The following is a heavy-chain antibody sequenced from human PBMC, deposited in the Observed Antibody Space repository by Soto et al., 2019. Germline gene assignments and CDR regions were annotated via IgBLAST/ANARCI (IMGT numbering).Heavy chain of an antibody. CDR1: GFTFSSNW. V-gene: IGHV3-74*01. CDR3: ARGDPRGGR. J-gene: IGHJ4*02. CDR2: INSDGSDI. D-gene: IGHD3-10*01. Sequence: PVGSLRLSCAASGFTFSSNWMHWVRQAPGKGLVWVSHINSDGSDIRYADSVKGRFTISRDNAKNTLYLQMNSLRADDTAVYYCARGDPRGGRWGEGALVTVSS.